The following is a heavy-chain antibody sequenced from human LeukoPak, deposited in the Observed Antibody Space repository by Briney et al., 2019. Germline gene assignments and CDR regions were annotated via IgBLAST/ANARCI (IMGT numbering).Heavy chain of an antibody. CDR2: IYYSGST. V-gene: IGHV4-59*01. D-gene: IGHD5-18*01. Sequence: SETLSLTCTVSGGSISSYYWSWIRQPPGKGLEWIGYIYYSGSTNYNPSLKSRVTISVDTSKNQFSLKLSSVTAADTAVYYCARGESGCSYGALFDYWGQGTLVTVSS. CDR3: ARGESGCSYGALFDY. CDR1: GGSISSYY. J-gene: IGHJ4*02.